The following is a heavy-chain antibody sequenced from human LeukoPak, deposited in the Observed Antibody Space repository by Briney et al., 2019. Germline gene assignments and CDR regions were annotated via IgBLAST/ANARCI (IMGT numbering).Heavy chain of an antibody. CDR1: GYTFTSYW. J-gene: IGHJ6*04. Sequence: GESLKISCKGFGYTFTSYWIGWVRQMPGKGLEWMGIIYPDDSDTRYSPSFQGQVTISADKSISTAYLQWSSLKASDTAMYYCARQRLWFGNVDVWGKGTTVTISS. D-gene: IGHD3-10*01. CDR2: IYPDDSDT. CDR3: ARQRLWFGNVDV. V-gene: IGHV5-51*01.